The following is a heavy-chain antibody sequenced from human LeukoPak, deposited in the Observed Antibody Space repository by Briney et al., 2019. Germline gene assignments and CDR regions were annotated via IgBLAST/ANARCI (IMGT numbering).Heavy chain of an antibody. J-gene: IGHJ4*02. V-gene: IGHV1-69*04. CDR2: IIPILGIA. Sequence: ASVKVSCKASGGTFSSYAISWVRQAPGQGLEWMGRIIPILGIANYAQKFQGRVTITADKSTSTAYMELSSLRSEDTAVYYCARDPGIVGGGAYYFDYWGQGTLVTVSS. D-gene: IGHD3-22*01. CDR1: GGTFSSYA. CDR3: ARDPGIVGGGAYYFDY.